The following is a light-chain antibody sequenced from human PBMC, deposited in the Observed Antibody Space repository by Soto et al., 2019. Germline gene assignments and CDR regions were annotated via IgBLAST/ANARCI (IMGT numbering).Light chain of an antibody. J-gene: IGLJ2*01. V-gene: IGLV2-14*01. CDR3: SSYTSRSTIL. Sequence: QSALTQPASVSGSPGQSITISCTGTSSDVGGYTYVSWYQQHPGKAPKVMIYEDSNRPSGVSNRFSGSKSGNTASLIISGLQAEDEADYFCSSYTSRSTILFGGGTKVTV. CDR2: EDS. CDR1: SSDVGGYTY.